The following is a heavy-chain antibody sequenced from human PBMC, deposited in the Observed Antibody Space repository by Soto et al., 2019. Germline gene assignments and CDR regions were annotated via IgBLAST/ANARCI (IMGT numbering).Heavy chain of an antibody. Sequence: PGGSPSLSCAASGLTFSSYSMNRVRKAPGKGLEWVSYISSSSSTIYYADSVKGRFTISRDNAKNSLYLQMNSLRAEDTAVYYCAKGYSGGYYGVFDYWGQGTLVTVS. CDR3: AKGYSGGYYGVFDY. J-gene: IGHJ4*02. CDR1: GLTFSSYS. CDR2: ISSSSSTI. V-gene: IGHV3-48*01. D-gene: IGHD1-26*01.